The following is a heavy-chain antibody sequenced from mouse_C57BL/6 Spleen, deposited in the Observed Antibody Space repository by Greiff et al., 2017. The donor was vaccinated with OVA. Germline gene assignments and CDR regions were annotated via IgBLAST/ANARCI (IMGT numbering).Heavy chain of an antibody. Sequence: VQLQESGPELVKPGASVKISCKASGYTFTDYYINWVKQRPGQGLEWIGWIFPGSGSTYYNEKFKGQATLTVDKSSSTAYMLLSSLTSEDSAVYFCAREGFSRDGYYAMDYWGQGTSVTVSS. D-gene: IGHD3-3*01. V-gene: IGHV1-75*01. CDR1: GYTFTDYY. CDR2: IFPGSGST. CDR3: AREGFSRDGYYAMDY. J-gene: IGHJ4*01.